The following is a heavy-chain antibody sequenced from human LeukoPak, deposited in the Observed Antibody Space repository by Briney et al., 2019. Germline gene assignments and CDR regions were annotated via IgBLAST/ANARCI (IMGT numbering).Heavy chain of an antibody. Sequence: GASVKVSCKASGYTFTSYGISWVRQAPGQGLEWMGWISPYNSNTYYAQNLQGRVTMTTDTSTSTTYMELSRLRSDDTAVYYCARETRARDIVVVVDYYYYMDVWGKGTTVTVSS. CDR1: GYTFTSYG. J-gene: IGHJ6*03. CDR3: ARETRARDIVVVVDYYYYMDV. V-gene: IGHV1-18*01. CDR2: ISPYNSNT. D-gene: IGHD2-15*01.